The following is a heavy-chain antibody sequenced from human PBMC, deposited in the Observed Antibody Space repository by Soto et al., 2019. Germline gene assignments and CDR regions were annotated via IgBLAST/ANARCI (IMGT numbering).Heavy chain of an antibody. CDR1: GGTFSSYA. D-gene: IGHD4-17*01. Sequence: QVQLVQSGAEVKKPGSSVKVSCKAAGGTFSSYAISWVRQAPGQGLEWMVGIIPIFGTANYAQKFQGRVTITADKSTSTAYMELSSLRSEDTAVYYCANTERSYGEAYVDYWGQGTLVTVSS. V-gene: IGHV1-69*06. J-gene: IGHJ4*02. CDR2: IIPIFGTA. CDR3: ANTERSYGEAYVDY.